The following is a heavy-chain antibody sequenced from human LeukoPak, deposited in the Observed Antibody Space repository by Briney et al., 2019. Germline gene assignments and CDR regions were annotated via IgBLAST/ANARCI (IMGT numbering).Heavy chain of an antibody. CDR1: GFTFSNYW. Sequence: GGSLGLSCAASGFTFSNYWMHWVRQAPGKGLVWVSRINSDGSSTTSADSVKGRFTISRDNAKNTLYLQMNSLRAEDTAVYYCAKGGATVIDYCGQGTLVTVSS. CDR2: INSDGSST. D-gene: IGHD4-17*01. J-gene: IGHJ4*02. CDR3: AKGGATVIDY. V-gene: IGHV3-74*01.